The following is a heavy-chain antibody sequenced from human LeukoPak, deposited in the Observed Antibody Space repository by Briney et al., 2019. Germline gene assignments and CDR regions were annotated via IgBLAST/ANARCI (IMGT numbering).Heavy chain of an antibody. V-gene: IGHV3-9*03. J-gene: IGHJ3*02. D-gene: IGHD3-22*01. CDR3: AKDNYRMSSGYLFERAFDI. Sequence: GRSLRLSCAASGFTFDDYAMHWVRQAPGKGLEWVSGISWNSGSIGYADSVKGRFTISRDNAKNSLYLQMNSLRAEDMALYYCAKDNYRMSSGYLFERAFDIWGQGTMVTVSS. CDR2: ISWNSGSI. CDR1: GFTFDDYA.